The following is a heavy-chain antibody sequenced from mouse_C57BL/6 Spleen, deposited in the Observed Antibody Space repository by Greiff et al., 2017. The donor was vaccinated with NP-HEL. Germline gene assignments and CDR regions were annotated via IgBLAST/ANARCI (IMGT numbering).Heavy chain of an antibody. CDR2: ISYDGSN. CDR3: ARRGGSGYYYFDY. D-gene: IGHD3-2*02. CDR1: GYSITSGYY. J-gene: IGHJ2*01. V-gene: IGHV3-6*01. Sequence: DVQLQESGPGLVKPSQSLSLTCSVTGYSITSGYYWNWIRQFPGNKLEWMGYISYDGSNNYNPSLKNRISITRDTSKNQFFLKLNSVTTEDTATYYCARRGGSGYYYFDYWGQGTTLTVSS.